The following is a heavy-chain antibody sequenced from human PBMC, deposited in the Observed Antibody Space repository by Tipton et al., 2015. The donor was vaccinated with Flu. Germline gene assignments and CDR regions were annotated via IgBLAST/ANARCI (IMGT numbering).Heavy chain of an antibody. J-gene: IGHJ3*02. V-gene: IGHV3-7*01. CDR3: ASLRGSGSYSRYAFDI. D-gene: IGHD1-26*01. Sequence: GSLRLSCAASAFTFNTYWMSWVRQAPGKGLEWVANIKQGGSEKYYVDSVKGRFIISRDNAKTSLYLQMNSLRAEDTAVYYCASLRGSGSYSRYAFDIWGQGTMVTVSS. CDR2: IKQGGSEK. CDR1: AFTFNTYW.